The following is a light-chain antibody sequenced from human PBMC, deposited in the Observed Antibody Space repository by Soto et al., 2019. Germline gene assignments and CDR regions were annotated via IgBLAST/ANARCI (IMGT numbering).Light chain of an antibody. CDR1: SSDVGGYNY. J-gene: IGLJ3*02. CDR3: SSYTSASTHWV. CDR2: DVT. Sequence: QSVLTQPASVSGPPGQSITISCTGTSSDVGGYNYVPWYQQYPGKAPKLMIYDVTDRPSGVSNRFSGSKSGNTASLTISGLQPEDEADYYCSSYTSASTHWVFGGGTKVTVL. V-gene: IGLV2-14*01.